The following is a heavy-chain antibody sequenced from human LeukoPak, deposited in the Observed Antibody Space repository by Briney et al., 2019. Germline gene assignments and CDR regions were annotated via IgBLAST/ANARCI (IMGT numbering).Heavy chain of an antibody. CDR1: GFNFDDYA. CDR3: ARPYCGGDCRFYFDY. D-gene: IGHD2-21*02. Sequence: GGSLRLSCAASGFNFDDYAMHWVRQAPGKGLEWVSGINWNSGNIGYADSVKGRFTISRDNAKNLLYLQMNSLRAEDTAVYYCARPYCGGDCRFYFDYWGQGTLVTVSS. V-gene: IGHV3-9*01. CDR2: INWNSGNI. J-gene: IGHJ4*02.